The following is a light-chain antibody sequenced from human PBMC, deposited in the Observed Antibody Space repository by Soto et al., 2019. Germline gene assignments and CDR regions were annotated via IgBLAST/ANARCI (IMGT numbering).Light chain of an antibody. CDR1: QSVSSSY. V-gene: IGKV3-20*01. CDR2: GAS. Sequence: EIVLTHSPGPLSLSPGERATLSCRASQSVSSSYLAWYQQKPGQAPRLLIYGASSRATGIPDRFSGSGSGTDFTLTISRLEPEDFAVYYCQQYGSQGWTFGQGTKVDIK. J-gene: IGKJ1*01. CDR3: QQYGSQGWT.